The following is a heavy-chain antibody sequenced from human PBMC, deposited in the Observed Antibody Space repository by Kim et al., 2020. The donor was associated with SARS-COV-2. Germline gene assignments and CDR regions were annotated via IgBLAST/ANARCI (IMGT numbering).Heavy chain of an antibody. CDR3: ARDKFGGPRWTPYSFDY. V-gene: IGHV1-3*01. J-gene: IGHJ4*02. CDR1: GNTFSGDT. CDR2: INAANGNT. Sequence: ASVKVSCKTSGNTFSGDTVHWVRQAPGQRLEWMAWINAANGNTKFSQTFQGRVTLTTDTSANMAYMELSSLKSEDTAVYFCARDKFGGPRWTPYSFDYWGQGTLVTVSS. D-gene: IGHD3-3*01.